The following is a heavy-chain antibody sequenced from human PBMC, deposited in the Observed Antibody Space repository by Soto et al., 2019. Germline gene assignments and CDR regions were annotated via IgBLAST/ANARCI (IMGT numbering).Heavy chain of an antibody. CDR3: AREEYSSSWFLGTKGGDDAFDI. CDR2: ISSSSSTI. D-gene: IGHD6-13*01. Sequence: GGSLRLSCAASGFTFSSYSMNWVRQAPGKGLEWVSYISSSSSTIYYADSVKGRFTISRDNAKNSLYLQMNSLRAEDTAVYYCAREEYSSSWFLGTKGGDDAFDIWGQGTMVTVSS. CDR1: GFTFSSYS. V-gene: IGHV3-48*01. J-gene: IGHJ3*02.